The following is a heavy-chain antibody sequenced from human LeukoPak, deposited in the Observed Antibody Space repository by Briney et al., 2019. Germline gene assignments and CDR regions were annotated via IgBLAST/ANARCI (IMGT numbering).Heavy chain of an antibody. Sequence: SETLSLTCTVSGGSISSYYWSWIRQPPGKGLEWIGYIYYSGSTNYNPSLKSRVTISVDTSKNQFSLKLSSVTAADTAVYYCASRGYSYGFAAEYFQHWGQGTLVTVSS. V-gene: IGHV4-59*08. CDR3: ASRGYSYGFAAEYFQH. CDR2: IYYSGST. D-gene: IGHD5-18*01. J-gene: IGHJ1*01. CDR1: GGSISSYY.